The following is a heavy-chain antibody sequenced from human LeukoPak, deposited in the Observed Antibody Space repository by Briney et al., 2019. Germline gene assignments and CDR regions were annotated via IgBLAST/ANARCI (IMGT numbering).Heavy chain of an antibody. Sequence: SETLSLTCAVYGGSFSGYYWSWIRQPPGEGLEWIGEINHSGSTNYNPSLKSRVTISVDTSKNQFSLKLSSVTAADTAVYYCARLTLYYDFWSGYYKSYYFDYWGQGTLVTVSS. CDR2: INHSGST. CDR1: GGSFSGYY. V-gene: IGHV4-34*01. J-gene: IGHJ4*02. D-gene: IGHD3-3*01. CDR3: ARLTLYYDFWSGYYKSYYFDY.